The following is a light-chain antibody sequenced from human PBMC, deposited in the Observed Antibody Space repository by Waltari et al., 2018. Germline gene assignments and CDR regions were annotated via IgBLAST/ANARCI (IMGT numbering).Light chain of an antibody. J-gene: IGLJ2*01. Sequence: YELTQSPSISVSPGQTARITCSGDALPKQYSYWYQQRPGPAPSLVLYQDTERPAGIPERFSGSSSGTTVTLTISDVQAEDEGDYYCHSADFSGNFRVFGGGTRLTV. CDR3: HSADFSGNFRV. V-gene: IGLV3-25*03. CDR2: QDT. CDR1: ALPKQY.